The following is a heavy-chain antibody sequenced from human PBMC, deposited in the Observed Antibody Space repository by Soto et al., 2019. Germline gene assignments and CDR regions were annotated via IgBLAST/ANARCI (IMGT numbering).Heavy chain of an antibody. V-gene: IGHV2-5*01. CDR1: GFSLSTSEVG. CDR3: AQCLGGGNSCYFDS. D-gene: IGHD2-21*02. CDR2: IYWNDDR. Sequence: QITLKESGPTLVKPTQTLTLTCTFSGFSLSTSEVGVGWIRQPPGKALEWLALIYWNDDRRSRPSLNSRLTIAKDTSKNQVVLKMANMDHVDTATYYCAQCLGGGNSCYFDSWGQGALVTVSS. J-gene: IGHJ4*02.